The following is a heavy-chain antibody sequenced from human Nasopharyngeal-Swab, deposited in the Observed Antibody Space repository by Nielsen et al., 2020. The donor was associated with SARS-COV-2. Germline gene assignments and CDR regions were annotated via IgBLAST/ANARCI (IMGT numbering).Heavy chain of an antibody. CDR1: GCTFSSYA. D-gene: IGHD6-19*01. V-gene: IGHV1-69*13. J-gene: IGHJ2*01. CDR2: IIPIFGTA. Sequence: SVKVSCKASGCTFSSYAISWVRQAPGQGLEWMGGIIPIFGTANYAQKFQGRVTITADESTSTAYMELSSLRSEDTAVYYCAREGAAVAGDWYFDLWGRGTLVTVSS. CDR3: AREGAAVAGDWYFDL.